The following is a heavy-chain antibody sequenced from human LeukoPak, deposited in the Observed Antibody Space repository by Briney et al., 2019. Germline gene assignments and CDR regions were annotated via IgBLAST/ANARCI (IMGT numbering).Heavy chain of an antibody. J-gene: IGHJ4*02. CDR3: ARASGPIKKNRFDQ. Sequence: GGSLRLSCAASGFTFDDYAMHWVRQAPGKGLEWVSLISGDGGSTNYVDSVKGRFTISRDISRSTVYLEMSSLRAEDTAVYYCARASGPIKKNRFDQWGQGTLVTVSS. CDR2: ISGDGGST. D-gene: IGHD1-26*01. V-gene: IGHV3-43*02. CDR1: GFTFDDYA.